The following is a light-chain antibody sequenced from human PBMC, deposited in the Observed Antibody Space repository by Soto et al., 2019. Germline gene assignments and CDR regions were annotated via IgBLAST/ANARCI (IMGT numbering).Light chain of an antibody. V-gene: IGKV1-6*01. CDR2: GAS. CDR1: QVIENS. J-gene: IGKJ3*01. Sequence: AIPLTQSPSSLSASLGDTVPITCRASQVIENSLVWHQQKPGKAPKLLIYGASTLQSGVPSRFSGSVSGTDFTLTISSLQPEDNATYYCQQYENRPYTFGPGTKVDIK. CDR3: QQYENRPYT.